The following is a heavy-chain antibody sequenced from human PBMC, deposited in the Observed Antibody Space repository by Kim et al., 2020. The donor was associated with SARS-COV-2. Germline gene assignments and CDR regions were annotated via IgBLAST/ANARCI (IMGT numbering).Heavy chain of an antibody. CDR1: GFTFSSYS. V-gene: IGHV3-21*01. CDR3: ARDRNELTIFGVVMYYGMDV. J-gene: IGHJ6*02. Sequence: GGSLRLSCAASGFTFSSYSMNWVRQAPGKGLEWVSSISSSSSYIYYADSVKGRFTISGDNAKNSLYLQMNSLRAEDTAVYYCARDRNELTIFGVVMYYGMDVWGQGTTVTVSS. D-gene: IGHD3-3*01. CDR2: ISSSSSYI.